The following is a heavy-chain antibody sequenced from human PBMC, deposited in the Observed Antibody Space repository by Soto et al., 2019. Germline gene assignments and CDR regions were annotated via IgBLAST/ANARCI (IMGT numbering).Heavy chain of an antibody. D-gene: IGHD1-26*01. Sequence: GGSLRLSCAASGFTFSDYYMSWIRQAPGKGLEWVSYISSSSSYTNYADSVKGRFTISRDNAKNSLYLQMNSLRAEDTAVYYCARGPSGSYYYFDYWGQGTLVTVSS. CDR3: ARGPSGSYYYFDY. V-gene: IGHV3-11*06. CDR2: ISSSSSYT. CDR1: GFTFSDYY. J-gene: IGHJ4*02.